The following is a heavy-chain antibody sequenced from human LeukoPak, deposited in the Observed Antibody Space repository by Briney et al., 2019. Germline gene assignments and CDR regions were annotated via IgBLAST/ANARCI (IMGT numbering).Heavy chain of an antibody. V-gene: IGHV3-53*01. CDR1: GFTVSSNY. D-gene: IGHD5-24*01. CDR2: IYSGGST. J-gene: IGHJ4*02. Sequence: GGSLRLSCAASGFTVSSNYMSWVRQAPGKGLEWVSVIYSGGSTYYADSVKGRFIVFRDNSKNTLYLQMNSLKPEDTAMYYCVRESNHNYFDYWGQGTLVTVSS. CDR3: VRESNHNYFDY.